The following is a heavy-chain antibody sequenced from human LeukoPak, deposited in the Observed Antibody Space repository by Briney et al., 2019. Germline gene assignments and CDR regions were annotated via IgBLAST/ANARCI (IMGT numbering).Heavy chain of an antibody. CDR2: IYYSGST. D-gene: IGHD3-10*01. V-gene: IGHV4-39*07. Sequence: SETLSLTCTVSGGSISSSTYYWGWIRQPPGKGLEWIGSIYYSGSTYFNPSLKSRVTISVDTSKNQFSLKPSSVTAADTAVYYCARLRRYYGSGSYQIIAYRYYYMDVWGKGTTVTISS. CDR1: GGSISSSTYY. CDR3: ARLRRYYGSGSYQIIAYRYYYMDV. J-gene: IGHJ6*03.